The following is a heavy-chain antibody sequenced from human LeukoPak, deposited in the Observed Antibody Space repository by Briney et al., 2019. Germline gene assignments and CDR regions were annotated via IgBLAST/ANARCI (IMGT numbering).Heavy chain of an antibody. CDR2: IDPDDGET. J-gene: IGHJ4*02. D-gene: IGHD1-26*01. CDR3: AAVSGSYTLLDC. V-gene: IGHV1-24*01. CDR1: GYTLTELS. Sequence: ASVKVSCKVSGYTLTELSMHWVRQASGKGLEGMGGIDPDDGETIYAPKFQGRVTMTEDTSTDTAYLELSGLRSDDTAVYYCAAVSGSYTLLDCWGQGTPVTVSS.